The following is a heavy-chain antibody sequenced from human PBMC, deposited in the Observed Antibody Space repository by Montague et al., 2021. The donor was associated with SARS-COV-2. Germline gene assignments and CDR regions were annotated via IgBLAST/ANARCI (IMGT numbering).Heavy chain of an antibody. CDR1: GGSISSGSYY. V-gene: IGHV4-61*02. CDR3: ARGRYSSSWYGTKYYFDY. J-gene: IGHJ4*02. D-gene: IGHD6-13*01. CDR2: IYTSGST. Sequence: TLSLTCTVSGGSISSGSYYRSWIRQPAGKGLEWIGRIYTSGSTNYNPSLKSRVTISLDTSTNQFSLRLSSVTAADTVVYYCARGRYSSSWYGTKYYFDYWGQGTLVTVSS.